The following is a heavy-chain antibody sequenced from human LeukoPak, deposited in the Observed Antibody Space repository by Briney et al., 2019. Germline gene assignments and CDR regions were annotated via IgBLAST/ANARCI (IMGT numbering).Heavy chain of an antibody. V-gene: IGHV3-23*01. CDR2: ISGSGGST. D-gene: IGHD2-2*01. CDR1: GFTSSSYA. Sequence: SGGSLRLSCAASGFTSSSYAMSWVRQAPGKGLEWVSAISGSGGSTYYADSVKGRFTISRDNSKNTLYLQMNSLRAEDTAVYYCAKEPLRYCSSTSCYGNYFDYWGQGTLVTVSS. J-gene: IGHJ4*02. CDR3: AKEPLRYCSSTSCYGNYFDY.